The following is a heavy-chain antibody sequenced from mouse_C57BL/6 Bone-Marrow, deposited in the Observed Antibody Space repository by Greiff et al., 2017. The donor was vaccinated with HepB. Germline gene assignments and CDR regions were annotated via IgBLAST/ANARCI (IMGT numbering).Heavy chain of an antibody. V-gene: IGHV10-1*01. Sequence: EVMLVESGGGLVQPKGSLKLSCAASGFSFNTYAMNWVRQAPGKGLEWVARIRSKSNNYATYYADSVKDRFTISRYDSESMLYLQMNNLKTEDTAMYYCVRDSNYGGFSMDYWGQGTSVTVSS. CDR2: IRSKSNNYAT. J-gene: IGHJ4*01. D-gene: IGHD2-5*01. CDR1: GFSFNTYA. CDR3: VRDSNYGGFSMDY.